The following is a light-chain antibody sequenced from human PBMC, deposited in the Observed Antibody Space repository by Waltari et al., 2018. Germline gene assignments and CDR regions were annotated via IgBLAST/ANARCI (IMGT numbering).Light chain of an antibody. Sequence: QSALTQPASVSGSPGQSITISCAGSSRDVGRYNLVSWYQQSPGKASKLIIYEDNQRPSGVSHRLSGAKSGNTASLTISGLQAEDEGTYYCCSYGGTSLLFGAGTELTVL. J-gene: IGLJ3*02. V-gene: IGLV2-23*01. CDR3: CSYGGTSLL. CDR2: EDN. CDR1: SRDVGRYNL.